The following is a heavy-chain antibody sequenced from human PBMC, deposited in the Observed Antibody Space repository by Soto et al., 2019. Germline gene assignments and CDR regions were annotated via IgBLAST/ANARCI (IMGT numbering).Heavy chain of an antibody. CDR1: GDTDTNYV. V-gene: IGHV1-69*01. D-gene: IGHD3-16*02. Sequence: QVQLVQSGAEVKKPGSSVKVSCKASGDTDTNYVISWVRQAPGQGLEWMGGIFPKFGTTYSAQKLQDRLTITADESTATVYMQLSSLRLDDTAGYYCEAEMTFGKLSVVWGQGTTVTVSS. CDR3: EAEMTFGKLSVV. CDR2: IFPKFGTT. J-gene: IGHJ6*02.